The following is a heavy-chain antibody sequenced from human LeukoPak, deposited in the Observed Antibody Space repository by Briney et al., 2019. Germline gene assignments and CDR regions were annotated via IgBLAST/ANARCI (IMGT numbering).Heavy chain of an antibody. V-gene: IGHV1-2*02. CDR3: ARDGGWAAVAGYMDV. Sequence: ASVKVSCKASGYTFTGYYMHWVRQAPGQGLEWMGWINPNSGGTNYAQKFQGRVTMTRDTSISTAYMELSRLRSDDTAVYYCARDGGWAAVAGYMDVWGKGTTVTVSS. CDR1: GYTFTGYY. J-gene: IGHJ6*03. D-gene: IGHD3-16*01. CDR2: INPNSGGT.